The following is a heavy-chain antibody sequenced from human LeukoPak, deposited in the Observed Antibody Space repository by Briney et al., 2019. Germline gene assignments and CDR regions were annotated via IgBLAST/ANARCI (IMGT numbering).Heavy chain of an antibody. CDR2: ISYSGTN. CDR1: GGSVSSSSYY. J-gene: IGHJ5*02. Sequence: SETLSLTCTVSGGSVSSSSYYWGWIRQPPGKGLEWIGSISYSGTNYNNPSLKSRVSIPIDTSKNQLSVKLTSVTAADTAMYYCASLGTLRSWGQGTLVTVSS. D-gene: IGHD7-27*01. CDR3: ASLGTLRS. V-gene: IGHV4-39*01.